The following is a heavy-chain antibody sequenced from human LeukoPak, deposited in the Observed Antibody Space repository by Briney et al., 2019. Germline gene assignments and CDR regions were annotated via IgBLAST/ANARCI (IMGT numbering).Heavy chain of an antibody. V-gene: IGHV4-59*08. Sequence: SETLSLTCTVSGGSISSYYWSWIRQPPGKGLEWIGYIYYSGSTNYNPSLKSRVTISVDTSKNQFSLKLSSVTAADTAVYYCARYVVVTAYYFDYWGQGTLVTVSS. D-gene: IGHD2-21*02. CDR3: ARYVVVTAYYFDY. CDR1: GGSISSYY. CDR2: IYYSGST. J-gene: IGHJ4*02.